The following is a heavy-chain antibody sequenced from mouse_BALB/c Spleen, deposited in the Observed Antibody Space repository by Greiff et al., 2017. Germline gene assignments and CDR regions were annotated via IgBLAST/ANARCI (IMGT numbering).Heavy chain of an antibody. CDR2: ISSGGST. CDR3: ARGNYGYDWYFDD. Sequence: EVQLVESGGGLVKPGGSLKLSCAASGFTFSSYAMSWVRQTPEKRLEWVASISSGGSTSYSDSVKGRFTISRDNARNILYLQKSSLRSEDTAMYYCARGNYGYDWYFDDWGEGTTVTVSS. CDR1: GFTFSSYA. J-gene: IGHJ1*01. D-gene: IGHD1-2*01. V-gene: IGHV5-6-5*01.